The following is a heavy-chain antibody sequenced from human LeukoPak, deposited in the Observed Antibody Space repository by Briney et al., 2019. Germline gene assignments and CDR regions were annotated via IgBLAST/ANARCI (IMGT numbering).Heavy chain of an antibody. Sequence: SETLSLTCAVYGGSFSGYYWSWVRQPPGKGLEWIGEINHSGTTNYNPSLKSRVSISVDTSKNQFSLKLSSVTAADTAVYYCARSSDYEYFYYAMDVWGQGTTVTVSS. CDR1: GGSFSGYY. D-gene: IGHD4-17*01. CDR2: INHSGTT. V-gene: IGHV4-34*01. J-gene: IGHJ6*02. CDR3: ARSSDYEYFYYAMDV.